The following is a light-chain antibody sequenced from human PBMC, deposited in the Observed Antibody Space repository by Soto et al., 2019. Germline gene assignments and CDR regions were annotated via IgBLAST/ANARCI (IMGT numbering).Light chain of an antibody. V-gene: IGLV2-8*01. J-gene: IGLJ1*01. CDR3: SSYAGSYYFV. Sequence: QSALTQPPSASGSPGQSVTISCTGTSSDIGVYNFVSWYQQHPGKAPKLILSEVNKRPAGVPDRFSGSKSGNTASLTVSGLQAEDEADYYCSSYAGSYYFVFGTGTKLTVL. CDR1: SSDIGVYNF. CDR2: EVN.